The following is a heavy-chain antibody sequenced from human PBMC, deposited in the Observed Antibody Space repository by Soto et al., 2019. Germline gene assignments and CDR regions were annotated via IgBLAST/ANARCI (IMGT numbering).Heavy chain of an antibody. J-gene: IGHJ4*02. Sequence: QVQLVQSGTEVKKPGSSVTVSCKASGGPYSKYSISWVRQAPGQGLEWMGRIIPIFDMTNYAQKFQGRVTITADKSTSTVYMDLSSLRSEDTAVYYCARSLLGDHYDSDGLDSWGQGTLVSFSS. D-gene: IGHD3-22*01. CDR2: IIPIFDMT. CDR3: ARSLLGDHYDSDGLDS. V-gene: IGHV1-69*02. CDR1: GGPYSKYS.